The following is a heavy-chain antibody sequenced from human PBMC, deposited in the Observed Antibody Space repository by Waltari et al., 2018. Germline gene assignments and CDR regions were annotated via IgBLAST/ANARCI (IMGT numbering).Heavy chain of an antibody. D-gene: IGHD6-13*01. V-gene: IGHV4-4*07. CDR1: GGSISSYS. CDR2: IYTSGRT. J-gene: IGHJ6*02. CDR3: AREGLAAGTVPSYYYYGMDV. Sequence: QVQLQESGPGLVKPSETLSLTCTVSGGSISSYSWTWIRQPAGKGLEWIGRIYTSGRTNYNPSLKSRVTMSVDTSKNQFSLKLSSVTAADTAVYYCAREGLAAGTVPSYYYYGMDVWGQGTTVTVSS.